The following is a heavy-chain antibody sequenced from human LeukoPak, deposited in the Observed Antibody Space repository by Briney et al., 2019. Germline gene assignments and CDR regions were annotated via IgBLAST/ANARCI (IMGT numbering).Heavy chain of an antibody. Sequence: KTSETLSLTCAVYGGSFSGYYWSWIRQPPGKGLEWIGEINHSGSTNYNPSLKSRVTISVDTSKNQFSLQLDSVTPEDAAVYYCARDRRAGYSSGYFDYWGQGTLVTVSS. D-gene: IGHD6-19*01. CDR3: ARDRRAGYSSGYFDY. CDR1: GGSFSGYY. V-gene: IGHV4-34*01. CDR2: INHSGST. J-gene: IGHJ4*02.